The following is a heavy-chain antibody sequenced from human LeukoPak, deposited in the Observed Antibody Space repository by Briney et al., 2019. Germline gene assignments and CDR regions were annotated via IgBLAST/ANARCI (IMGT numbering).Heavy chain of an antibody. D-gene: IGHD4-17*01. CDR2: IYYSGST. J-gene: IGHJ4*02. CDR1: GGSISSYY. Sequence: SETLSLTCTVSGGSISSYYWSWIRQPPGKGLEWIGYIYYSGSTNYNPSLKSRVTISVDTSKNQFSLKLSSVTAADTAVYYCASPGDYGDYYFDYWGQGTLVTVSS. V-gene: IGHV4-59*08. CDR3: ASPGDYGDYYFDY.